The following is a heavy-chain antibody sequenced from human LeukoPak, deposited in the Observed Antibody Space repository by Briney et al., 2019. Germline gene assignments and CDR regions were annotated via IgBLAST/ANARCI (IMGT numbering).Heavy chain of an antibody. CDR3: ANEIRPNDY. CDR1: GFSFSSHA. J-gene: IGHJ4*02. D-gene: IGHD4-17*01. CDR2: ISISGDDT. V-gene: IGHV3-23*01. Sequence: PGGSLRLSCAASGFSFSSHAMTWVRQAPGKGVEWLSAISISGDDTYYADSVKGRFTISRDNSKNTLYLQMNSLSADDTAMYYCANEIRPNDYWGQGTLVTVSS.